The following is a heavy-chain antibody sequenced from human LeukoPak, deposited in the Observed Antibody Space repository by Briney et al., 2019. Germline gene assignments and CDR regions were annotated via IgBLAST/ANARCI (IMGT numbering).Heavy chain of an antibody. J-gene: IGHJ4*02. V-gene: IGHV5-51*01. CDR3: ARVQYYDPGMYFDY. CDR1: GYTFTNYW. Sequence: GESLKISCKGSGYTFTNYWIGWVRQMPGKGLEWMGIIYPGDSETRYRPSFQGQVTISADKSISTAYLQWSSLKASDTAMYYRARVQYYDPGMYFDYWGQGTLVTVSS. D-gene: IGHD3-16*01. CDR2: IYPGDSET.